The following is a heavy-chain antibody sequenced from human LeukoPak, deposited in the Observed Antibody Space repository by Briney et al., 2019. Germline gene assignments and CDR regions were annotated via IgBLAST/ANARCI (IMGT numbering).Heavy chain of an antibody. CDR3: ALGLVTDC. CDR2: IYSGGST. D-gene: IGHD3-9*01. CDR1: GFTVSSNF. J-gene: IGHJ4*02. V-gene: IGHV3-66*01. Sequence: PGGSLRLSCAASGFTVSSNFMSWVRQAPGKGLEWVSVIYSGGSTYYADSVKGRFTVSRDNSKNTLYLQMNSLRVEDTAVYYCALGLVTDCWGQGTLVTVSS.